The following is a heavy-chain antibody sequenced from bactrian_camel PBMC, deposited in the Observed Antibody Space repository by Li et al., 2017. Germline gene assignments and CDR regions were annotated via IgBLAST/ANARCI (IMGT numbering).Heavy chain of an antibody. CDR3: EADSPDYDAGWYSSCPNPEFGT. J-gene: IGHJ6*01. V-gene: IGHV3S9*01. CDR2: IYRDGST. CDR1: GFTVDDAD. Sequence: QLVESGGGLVQPGGSLRLSCAASGFTVDDADMAWYRQVPGRECELVSDIYRDGSTEYADSVKGRFTISQDSAKNTLYLQMNNLQVEDTAVYYCEADSPDYDAGWYSSCPNPEFGTWGQGTQVTVS. D-gene: IGHD1*01.